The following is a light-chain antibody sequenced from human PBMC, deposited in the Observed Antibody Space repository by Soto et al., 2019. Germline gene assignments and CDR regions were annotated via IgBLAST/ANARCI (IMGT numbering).Light chain of an antibody. CDR1: YSNIGAGYD. V-gene: IGLV1-40*01. J-gene: IGLJ1*01. CDR3: QSYDSGLSVSEV. Sequence: QSALTQPPSVSGAPGQRVTISCTGSYSNIGAGYDVHWYQQLPGTAPKLLIYGNTNRPSGVPDRFSGSKSGTSASLAITGLQAEDEADYYCQSYDSGLSVSEVFGTGTKLTVL. CDR2: GNT.